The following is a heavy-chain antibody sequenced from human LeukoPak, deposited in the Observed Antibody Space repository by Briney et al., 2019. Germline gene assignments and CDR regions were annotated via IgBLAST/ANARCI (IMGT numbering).Heavy chain of an antibody. J-gene: IGHJ4*02. CDR2: VNESGGT. D-gene: IGHD3-16*02. CDR3: ARVPRGSYRYNYYFDY. Sequence: SETLSLTCAVYIDSFSNYHWNWIRQTPAKGMEWIGEVNESGGTNISPSLKSRVTISVDTSKNQFSLKLSSVTAADTAVYYCARVPRGSYRYNYYFDYWGQGTLVTVSS. CDR1: IDSFSNYH. V-gene: IGHV4-34*01.